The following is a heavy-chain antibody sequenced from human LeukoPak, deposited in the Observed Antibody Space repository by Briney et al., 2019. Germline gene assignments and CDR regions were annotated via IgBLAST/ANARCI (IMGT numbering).Heavy chain of an antibody. V-gene: IGHV4-59*01. Sequence: SETLSLTCTVSGASISSYYWSWIRQPAGKGLEWIGYIYYSGSTNYNPSLKSRVTISVDTSKNQFSLKLSSVTAADTAVYYCARDYVGYCSSTSCPTAFDIWGQGTMVTVSS. CDR1: GASISSYY. J-gene: IGHJ3*02. CDR2: IYYSGST. CDR3: ARDYVGYCSSTSCPTAFDI. D-gene: IGHD2-2*01.